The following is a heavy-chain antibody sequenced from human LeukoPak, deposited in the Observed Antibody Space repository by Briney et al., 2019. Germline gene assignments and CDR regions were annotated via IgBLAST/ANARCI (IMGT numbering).Heavy chain of an antibody. D-gene: IGHD5-18*01. CDR3: ARGEGETAMVTNFDY. V-gene: IGHV7-4-1*02. CDR2: INTNTGNP. J-gene: IGHJ4*02. CDR1: GYTLTKYG. Sequence: GASVKVSCKASGYTLTKYGINGVRHPPGQGREWMGWINTNTGNPTYAQGFTGRFVFSLDTSVSTAYLQISSLKAEDTAVYYCARGEGETAMVTNFDYWGQGTLVTVSS.